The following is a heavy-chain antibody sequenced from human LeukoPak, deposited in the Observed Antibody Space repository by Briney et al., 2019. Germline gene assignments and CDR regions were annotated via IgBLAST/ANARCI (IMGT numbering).Heavy chain of an antibody. J-gene: IGHJ4*02. Sequence: SETLSLTCTASGYSISSGYYWSWIRQPPGKGLEWIGEINHSGSTNYNPSLKSRVTISVDTSKNQFSLRLSSVTAADTAVYYCARGSGWYSNYFDYWGQGTLVTVSS. V-gene: IGHV4-38-2*02. CDR1: GYSISSGYY. CDR2: INHSGST. D-gene: IGHD6-19*01. CDR3: ARGSGWYSNYFDY.